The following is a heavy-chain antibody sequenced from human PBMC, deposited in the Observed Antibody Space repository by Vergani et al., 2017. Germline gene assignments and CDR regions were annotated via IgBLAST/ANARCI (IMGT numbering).Heavy chain of an antibody. CDR2: IRSKANRYAT. CDR3: TRHFEPWWSYRIVIPGEAFDI. J-gene: IGHJ3*02. CDR1: GFTFSGSA. Sequence: EVQLVESGGGLVQPGGSLKLSCAASGFTFSGSAMHGVRQASGKGLEWVGRIRSKANRYATAYAASVDGRFTISRDDSKNPAYLQMNSLTTEDTAVYYCTRHFEPWWSYRIVIPGEAFDIWGQGTMVTVSS. D-gene: IGHD3-16*02. V-gene: IGHV3-73*01.